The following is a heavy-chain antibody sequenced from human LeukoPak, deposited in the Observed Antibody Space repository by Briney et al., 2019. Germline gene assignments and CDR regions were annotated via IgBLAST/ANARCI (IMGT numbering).Heavy chain of an antibody. CDR2: ISYDGSNK. D-gene: IGHD5-24*01. CDR3: AKTTSKQRWLHPIDY. Sequence: GRSLRLSCAASGFTFSSYGMHWVRQAPGKGLEWGAVISYDGSNKYYADSVKGRFTISRDNSKNTLYLQMNSLRAEDTAVYYCAKTTSKQRWLHPIDYWGQGTLVTVSS. CDR1: GFTFSSYG. J-gene: IGHJ4*02. V-gene: IGHV3-30*18.